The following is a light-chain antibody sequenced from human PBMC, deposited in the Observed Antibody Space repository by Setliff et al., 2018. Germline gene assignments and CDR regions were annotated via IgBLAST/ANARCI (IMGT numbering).Light chain of an antibody. V-gene: IGLV1-44*01. CDR2: KNN. CDR1: NSNIGSRS. CDR3: AAWDDSLMVVV. Sequence: QSVLAQPPSASGTPGQRVTISCSGSNSNIGSRSVNWYQQLPGTAPKLLIYKNNQRPSGVPDRFSGSKSGTSASLAIGGLQSEDEADYYCAAWDDSLMVVVLGGGTKGTVL. J-gene: IGLJ2*01.